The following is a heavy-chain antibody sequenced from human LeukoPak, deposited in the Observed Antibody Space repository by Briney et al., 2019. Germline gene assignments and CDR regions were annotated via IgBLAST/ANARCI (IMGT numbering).Heavy chain of an antibody. J-gene: IGHJ6*03. CDR2: ISSSSSYI. CDR1: GFTFSSYS. V-gene: IGHV3-21*01. CDR3: ARDEGAGYYYYYIDV. Sequence: GGSLRLSCVASGFTFSSYSMNWVRQAPGKGLEWVSSISSSSSYIYYADSVKGRFTISRDNAKNSLYLQMNSLRAEDTAVYYCARDEGAGYYYYYIDVWGKGTTVTVSS.